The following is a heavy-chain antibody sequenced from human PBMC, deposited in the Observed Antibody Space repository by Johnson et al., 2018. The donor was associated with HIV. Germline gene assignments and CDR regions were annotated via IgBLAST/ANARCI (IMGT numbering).Heavy chain of an antibody. CDR2: ISYDGSEK. CDR1: GFTFSSYA. D-gene: IGHD3-10*01. V-gene: IGHV3-30*14. Sequence: QVQLVESGGGLVQPGGSLKLACAASGFTFSSYAMHWVRQAPGKGLEWVAVISYDGSEKYFADSVKGRFTISRDSSKNTLYLQMNSLRAEDTAVYFCARERHYYGSVRPRERQGDAFDIWGQGTMVTVSS. CDR3: ARERHYYGSVRPRERQGDAFDI. J-gene: IGHJ3*02.